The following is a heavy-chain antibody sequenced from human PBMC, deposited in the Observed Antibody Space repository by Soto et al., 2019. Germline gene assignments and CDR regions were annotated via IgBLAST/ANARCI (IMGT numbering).Heavy chain of an antibody. D-gene: IGHD2-15*01. V-gene: IGHV3-33*01. Sequence: GGSLRLSCAASGFTFSSYGMHWVRQAPGKGLEWVAVIWYDGSNKYYADSVKGRFTISRDNSKNTLYLQMNSLRAEDTAVYYCAREFGYCIGGSCWNDYWGQGTLVTVSS. J-gene: IGHJ4*02. CDR1: GFTFSSYG. CDR2: IWYDGSNK. CDR3: AREFGYCIGGSCWNDY.